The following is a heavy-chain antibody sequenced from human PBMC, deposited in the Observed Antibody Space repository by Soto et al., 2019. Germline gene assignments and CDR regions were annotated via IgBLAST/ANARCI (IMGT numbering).Heavy chain of an antibody. CDR1: GGSINSGGYS. V-gene: IGHV4-30-2*01. CDR2: IYHSGST. CDR3: ARVAYCGGDCYRGFDP. D-gene: IGHD2-21*02. J-gene: IGHJ5*02. Sequence: QLQLQESGSGLVKPSQTLSLTCAVSGGSINSGGYSWSWIRQPPGKGLEWIGYIYHSGSTYYKPSLKSGVHISVDRSKNQFSLKLSSVTAADTAVYYCARVAYCGGDCYRGFDPWGQGTLVTVSS.